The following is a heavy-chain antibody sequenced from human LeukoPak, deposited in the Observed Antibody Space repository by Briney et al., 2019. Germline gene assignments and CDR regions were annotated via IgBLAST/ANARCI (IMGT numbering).Heavy chain of an antibody. J-gene: IGHJ6*03. CDR1: GYTFSGYY. Sequence: GASVKVSCKASGYTFSGYYMHWVRQAPGQGLEWMGWMNPNSGGTNYAQKFQGRVTMTRDTSISTAYMELSRLRSDDTAVYYCARAPPPPTTIYGHYYMDVWGKGTTVTVSS. D-gene: IGHD3-3*01. CDR3: ARAPPPPTTIYGHYYMDV. CDR2: MNPNSGGT. V-gene: IGHV1-2*02.